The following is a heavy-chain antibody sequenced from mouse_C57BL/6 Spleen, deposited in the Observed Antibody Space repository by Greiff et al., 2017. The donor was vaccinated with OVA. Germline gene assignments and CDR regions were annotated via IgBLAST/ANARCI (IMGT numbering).Heavy chain of an antibody. CDR2: ISSGSSTI. CDR3: ARGDSSGYHYYAMDY. J-gene: IGHJ4*01. CDR1: GFTFSDYG. D-gene: IGHD3-2*02. V-gene: IGHV5-17*01. Sequence: EVQLVESGGGLVKPGGSLKLSCAASGFTFSDYGMHWVRQAPEKGLEWVAYISSGSSTIHYADTLKGRFTISSDNSKNTLFLQMTSLRSEDTAMYYCARGDSSGYHYYAMDYWGKGTSVTVSS.